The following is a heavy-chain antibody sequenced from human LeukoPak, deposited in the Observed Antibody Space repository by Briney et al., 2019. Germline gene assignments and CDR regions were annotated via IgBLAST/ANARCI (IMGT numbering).Heavy chain of an antibody. Sequence: PGGSLRLSCAASGFTFSSYSMNWVRQAPGKGLEWVSYISSSSSTIYYADSVKGRFTISRDNAKNSLYLQMNSLRAEDTAVYYCAREPFEQQLGAEYFQHWGQGTLVTVSS. J-gene: IGHJ1*01. CDR1: GFTFSSYS. CDR2: ISSSSSTI. CDR3: AREPFEQQLGAEYFQH. D-gene: IGHD6-13*01. V-gene: IGHV3-48*01.